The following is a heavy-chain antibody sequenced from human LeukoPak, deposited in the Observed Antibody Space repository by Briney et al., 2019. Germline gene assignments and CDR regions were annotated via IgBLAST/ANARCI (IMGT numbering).Heavy chain of an antibody. V-gene: IGHV4-34*01. Sequence: PSETLSLTCAVHGGSFSGYYWSWIRQPPGKGLEWIGEINHSGSTNYNPSLKSRVTISVDTSKNQFSLKLSSVTAADTAVYYCARSNLRPLTEEQQLVLDNDYWGQGTLVTVSS. J-gene: IGHJ4*02. CDR2: INHSGST. CDR1: GGSFSGYY. CDR3: ARSNLRPLTEEQQLVLDNDY. D-gene: IGHD6-13*01.